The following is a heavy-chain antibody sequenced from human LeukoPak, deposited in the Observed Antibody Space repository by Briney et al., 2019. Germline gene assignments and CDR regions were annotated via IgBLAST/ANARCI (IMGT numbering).Heavy chain of an antibody. D-gene: IGHD3-3*01. Sequence: PGGSLRLSCAASGFTFSSYAMSWVRQAPGQGLEWVSAISGSGGSTYYADSVKGRFTISRDNSKNTLYLQMNSLRAEDTAVYYCAKDQRITIFGVVTPPFFDYWGQGTLVTVSS. CDR3: AKDQRITIFGVVTPPFFDY. V-gene: IGHV3-23*01. J-gene: IGHJ4*02. CDR1: GFTFSSYA. CDR2: ISGSGGST.